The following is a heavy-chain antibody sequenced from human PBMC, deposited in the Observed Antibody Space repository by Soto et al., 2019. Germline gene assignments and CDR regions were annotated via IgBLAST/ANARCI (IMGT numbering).Heavy chain of an antibody. Sequence: ASVKVSCKASGYTFTSYGISWVRQAPGQGLEWMGWISAYNGNTNYAQKFQGRVTMTRDTSTSTVYMELSSLRSEDTAVYYCARDLNDFWSGYYRYLGVWGQGTTVTVSS. CDR2: ISAYNGNT. J-gene: IGHJ6*02. V-gene: IGHV1-18*01. CDR3: ARDLNDFWSGYYRYLGV. CDR1: GYTFTSYG. D-gene: IGHD3-3*01.